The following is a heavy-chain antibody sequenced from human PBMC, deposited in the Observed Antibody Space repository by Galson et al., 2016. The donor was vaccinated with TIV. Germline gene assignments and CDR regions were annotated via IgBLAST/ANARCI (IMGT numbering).Heavy chain of an antibody. J-gene: IGHJ3*01. V-gene: IGHV3-21*06. CDR3: ARDTEQYNSFTDTFDV. Sequence: SLRLSCAASGFTFSSYSMNWVRQAPGKGLEWVSSITSSSSYLYYADSVKGRFTISRDNAKNSLFLQMTTLRADDTAVYYCARDTEQYNSFTDTFDVGGQGTMVTVPS. CDR1: GFTFSSYS. D-gene: IGHD6-6*01. CDR2: ITSSSSYL.